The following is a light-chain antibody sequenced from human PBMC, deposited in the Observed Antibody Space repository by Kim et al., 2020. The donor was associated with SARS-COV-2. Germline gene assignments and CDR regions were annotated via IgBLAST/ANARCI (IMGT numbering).Light chain of an antibody. CDR3: GVWDDSLDGYV. V-gene: IGLV1-44*01. CDR2: SND. Sequence: GQRVTIVCSGSSPNIGKNTVNWYQQLPGTVPKLLIYSNDQRPSGVPDRFSDSKSGTSASLAISGLQSEDEADYYCGVWDDSLDGYVFGSGTKVTVL. J-gene: IGLJ1*01. CDR1: SPNIGKNT.